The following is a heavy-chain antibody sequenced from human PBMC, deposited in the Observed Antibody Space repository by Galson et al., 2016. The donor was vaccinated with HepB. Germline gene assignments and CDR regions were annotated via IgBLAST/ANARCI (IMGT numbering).Heavy chain of an antibody. CDR3: GKHGGFDY. CDR2: ITGRGDTT. D-gene: IGHD3-16*01. Sequence: SLRLSCAASGFFFSTAGMSWVRQTPGRGLEWLSGITGRGDTTHYADSVRGRFTISRDNSKNTLYLYMNNLRIGDTAVYYCGKHGGFDYWGQGALVTVSS. CDR1: GFFFSTAG. J-gene: IGHJ4*02. V-gene: IGHV3-23*01.